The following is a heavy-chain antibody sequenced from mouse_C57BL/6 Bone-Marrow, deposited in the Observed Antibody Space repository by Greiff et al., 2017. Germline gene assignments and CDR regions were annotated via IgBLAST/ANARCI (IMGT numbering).Heavy chain of an antibody. V-gene: IGHV5-9*01. CDR2: ISGGGGNT. CDR1: GFTFSSYT. D-gene: IGHD3-3*01. CDR3: ERGGPLEADYAMDY. Sequence: DVKLVESGGGLVKPGGSLKLSCAASGFTFSSYTMSWVRQTPEKRLEWVATISGGGGNTYYPDSVKGRFTISRDNAKNTLYLQMSSLRSEATALYYCERGGPLEADYAMDYWGQGTSVTVSS. J-gene: IGHJ4*01.